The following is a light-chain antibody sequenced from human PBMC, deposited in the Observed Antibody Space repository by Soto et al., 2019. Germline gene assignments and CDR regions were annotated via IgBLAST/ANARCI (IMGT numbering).Light chain of an antibody. Sequence: DIQMTQSPSTLSASLGDRVTIXXRASQSISSWLAWYQQKPGKAPKLXIYDASSLESGVPSRFSGSGSGTEFTLTISSLQPDDFATYYCQQYKSYSITFGQGTRLEIK. V-gene: IGKV1-5*01. J-gene: IGKJ5*01. CDR3: QQYKSYSIT. CDR2: DAS. CDR1: QSISSW.